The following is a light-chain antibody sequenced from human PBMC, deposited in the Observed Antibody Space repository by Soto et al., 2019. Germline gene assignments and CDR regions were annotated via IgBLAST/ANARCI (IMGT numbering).Light chain of an antibody. CDR1: QGISSY. CDR3: QQLNSYPLT. V-gene: IGKV1-9*01. J-gene: IGKJ4*01. CDR2: AAS. Sequence: DIQLTQTPSFLSASVGDRFTITCRASQGISSYLAWYQQKPGKAPKLLIYAASTLQSGVPSRFSGSGSGTEFTLTISSLQPEDFATYYCQQLNSYPLTFGGGTMVDIK.